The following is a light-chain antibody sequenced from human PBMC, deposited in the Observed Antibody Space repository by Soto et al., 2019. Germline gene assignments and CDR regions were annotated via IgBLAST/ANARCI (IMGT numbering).Light chain of an antibody. V-gene: IGKV1-5*03. J-gene: IGKJ4*01. Sequence: DIQITQSPSTLSAAVGDRVTFTCRASQTISIWLAWYQQKPGKAPKLLISKASTLESGVPSRFSGSGSGTEFSLTISSLQPDDLATYYCQQYFSFVTFGGGTKVEI. CDR2: KAS. CDR3: QQYFSFVT. CDR1: QTISIW.